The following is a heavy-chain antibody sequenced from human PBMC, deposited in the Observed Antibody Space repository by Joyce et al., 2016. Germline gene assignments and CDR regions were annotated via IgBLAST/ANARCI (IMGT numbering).Heavy chain of an antibody. CDR1: GSSFRNAL. J-gene: IGHJ3*01. CDR2: DKSKSQGGTT. D-gene: IGHD2-2*01. CDR3: VTGLCIGTACHWDDAFDV. V-gene: IGHV3-15*01. Sequence: EVQLVESGGGLVKPGGSLRLSCAASGSSFRNALVTWVRGAQGKGVAWVGGDKSKSQGGTTDYAAPVKGRFTISSDDARDTAYLQMNSLKSEDTGVYFCVTGLCIGTACHWDDAFDVWGQGTMVTVSS.